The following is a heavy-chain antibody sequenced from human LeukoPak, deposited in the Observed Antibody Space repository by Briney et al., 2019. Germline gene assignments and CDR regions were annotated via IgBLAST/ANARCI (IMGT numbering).Heavy chain of an antibody. CDR2: IWHDGSHK. CDR3: AKTVEGGDWDAFDI. J-gene: IGHJ3*02. D-gene: IGHD2-21*02. Sequence: GESLKISCAASGFAFNTYAMHWVRQAPGQGLEWVALIWHDGSHKFYSNSVRGQFTISRDNSKNTLYLQMNSLRTEDTAVYYCAKTVEGGDWDAFDIWGQGTMVTVSS. CDR1: GFAFNTYA. V-gene: IGHV3-30*02.